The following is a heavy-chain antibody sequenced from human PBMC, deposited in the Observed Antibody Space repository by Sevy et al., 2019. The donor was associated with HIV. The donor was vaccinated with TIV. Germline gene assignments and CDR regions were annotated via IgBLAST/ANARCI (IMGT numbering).Heavy chain of an antibody. J-gene: IGHJ3*02. Sequence: ASVKVSCKASGYTFTSYDINWVRQATGQGLEWMGWMNPNSGNTGYAQKFQGRVTITRNTSISTAYMELSSLRSEDTAVYYCAGGSYCSSTSCHDAFAIWGQGTMVTVSS. V-gene: IGHV1-8*03. CDR2: MNPNSGNT. CDR3: AGGSYCSSTSCHDAFAI. D-gene: IGHD2-2*01. CDR1: GYTFTSYD.